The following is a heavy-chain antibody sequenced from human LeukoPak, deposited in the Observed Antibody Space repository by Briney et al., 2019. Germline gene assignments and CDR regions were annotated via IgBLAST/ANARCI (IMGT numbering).Heavy chain of an antibody. CDR1: GFTFSGFW. V-gene: IGHV3-7*03. J-gene: IGHJ3*01. D-gene: IGHD6-6*01. Sequence: PGGSLSLSCTVSGFTFSGFWMSWSRRAPGKGLEWVASINSDGSEGYYADVVKGRFTISRDNAKNSLYLQINSLRAEDTAVYYCARSSYSSSSSVWGQGTMVTVSS. CDR3: ARSSYSSSSSV. CDR2: INSDGSEG.